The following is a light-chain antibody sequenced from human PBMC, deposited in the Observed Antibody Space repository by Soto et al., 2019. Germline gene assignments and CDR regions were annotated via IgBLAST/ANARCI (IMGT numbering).Light chain of an antibody. CDR3: SSYAGRNNVI. J-gene: IGLJ2*01. CDR2: EVN. CDR1: SSDVGGFDF. V-gene: IGLV2-8*01. Sequence: QSALTQPPSASGSPGQSVTISCTGTSSDVGGFDFVSWYQQHPGEAPKLMIFEVNKRPSGVPDRFSGSRSGSTASLTVSGLQADDEADYYCSSYAGRNNVIFGGGTKVTVL.